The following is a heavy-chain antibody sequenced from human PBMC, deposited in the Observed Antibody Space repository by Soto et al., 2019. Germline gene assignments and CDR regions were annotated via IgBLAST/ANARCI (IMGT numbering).Heavy chain of an antibody. CDR3: ANTALWFGEEPYYFDY. Sequence: EVQLLESGGGLVQPGGSLRLSCAASGFTFSSYAMSWVRQAPGKGLEWVSAISGSGGSTYYADSVKGRFTISRDNSKNTLYLQMNSLRAEDTAVYYCANTALWFGEEPYYFDYWGQGTLVTVSS. D-gene: IGHD3-10*01. V-gene: IGHV3-23*01. CDR1: GFTFSSYA. CDR2: ISGSGGST. J-gene: IGHJ4*02.